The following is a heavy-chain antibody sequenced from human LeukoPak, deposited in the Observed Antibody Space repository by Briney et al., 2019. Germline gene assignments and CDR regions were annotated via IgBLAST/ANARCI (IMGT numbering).Heavy chain of an antibody. CDR3: AKDIRRGRPFDY. Sequence: GGSLRLSCAASGFTFSSYGMHWVRQAPGNGLEWVAFIRYDGSNKYYADSVKGRFTISRDNSKNTLYLQMNSLRAEDTAVYYCAKDIRRGRPFDYWGQGTLVTVSS. V-gene: IGHV3-30*02. D-gene: IGHD1-14*01. J-gene: IGHJ4*02. CDR1: GFTFSSYG. CDR2: IRYDGSNK.